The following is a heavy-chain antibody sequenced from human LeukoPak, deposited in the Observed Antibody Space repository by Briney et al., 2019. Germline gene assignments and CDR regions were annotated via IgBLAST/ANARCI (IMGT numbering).Heavy chain of an antibody. Sequence: PSETLSLTCTVFGGSISSSSYYWGWIRQPPGKGRGGIGSIYYRGSTYDNPSLKSRVTISVDTSKNQFSLKLSSVTAADTGVYYCERGVSGSSSVYLQHWGQGTLLTVPS. D-gene: IGHD6-6*01. V-gene: IGHV4-39*01. CDR2: IYYRGST. CDR3: ERGVSGSSSVYLQH. J-gene: IGHJ1*01. CDR1: GGSISSSSYY.